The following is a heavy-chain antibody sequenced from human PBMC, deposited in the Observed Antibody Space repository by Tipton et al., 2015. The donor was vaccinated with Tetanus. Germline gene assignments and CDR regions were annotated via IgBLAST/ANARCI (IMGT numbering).Heavy chain of an antibody. V-gene: IGHV3-48*02. Sequence: SLRLSCAASGFTFSNYAMTWVRQAPGKGLEWVSYISSSSSTIYYADSVKGRFTISRDNAKNSLYLQMNSLRDEDTAVYYCARDNGGWDVYYYYGMDVWGQGTTVTVSS. CDR3: ARDNGGWDVYYYYGMDV. J-gene: IGHJ6*02. D-gene: IGHD6-19*01. CDR1: GFTFSNYA. CDR2: ISSSSSTI.